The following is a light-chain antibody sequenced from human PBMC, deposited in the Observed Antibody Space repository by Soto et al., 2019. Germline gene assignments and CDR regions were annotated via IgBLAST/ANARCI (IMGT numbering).Light chain of an antibody. CDR2: DAS. CDR3: QKRTNWPIN. J-gene: IGKJ5*01. CDR1: QSVSRY. Sequence: ESVLTQSPATLSLSPGEIATLSCRASQSVSRYLAWYQQKPGQAPRLLIYDASNRATGVPARFSGSGSGTDFTLTISSLEPEDFAVYYCQKRTNWPINCGQGKRREIK. V-gene: IGKV3-11*01.